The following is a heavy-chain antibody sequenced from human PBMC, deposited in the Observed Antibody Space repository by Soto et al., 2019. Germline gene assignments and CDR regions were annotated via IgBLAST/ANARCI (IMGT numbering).Heavy chain of an antibody. CDR1: GGSISSYY. CDR2: VYYSGST. J-gene: IGHJ4*02. V-gene: IGHV4-59*08. D-gene: IGHD5-12*01. CDR3: ARHSRDGYNSFDY. Sequence: QVQLQESGPGLVKPSETLSLTCTVSGGSISSYYWSWIRQPPGKGLEWIGYVYYSGSTNYNPSLKSRVTMSVDTSENQFSLNLSSVTAADTAVFYCARHSRDGYNSFDYWGQGTLVTVSS.